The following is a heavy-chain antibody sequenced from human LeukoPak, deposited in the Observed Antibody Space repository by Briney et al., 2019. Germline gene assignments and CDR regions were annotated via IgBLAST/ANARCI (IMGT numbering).Heavy chain of an antibody. D-gene: IGHD6-13*01. CDR3: ARVDTTGYSSSWYDEVFDY. CDR2: IIPILGIA. V-gene: IGHV1-69*04. J-gene: IGHJ4*02. CDR1: GGTFSSYA. Sequence: ASVKVSCKASGGTFSSYAISWVRQAPGQGLEWMGRIIPILGIANYAQKFQGRVTITRDTSASTAYMELSSLRSEDTAVYYCARVDTTGYSSSWYDEVFDYWGQGTLVTVSS.